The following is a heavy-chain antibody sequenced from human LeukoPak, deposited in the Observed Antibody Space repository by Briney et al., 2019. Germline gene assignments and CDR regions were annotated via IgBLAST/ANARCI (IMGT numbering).Heavy chain of an antibody. J-gene: IGHJ6*03. D-gene: IGHD3-3*01. CDR2: MNPNSGNT. CDR3: ARGNGASYYDFWSGYYFAPYYYYMDV. Sequence: GASVKVSCKASGYTFTSYDISWVRQATGQGLEWMGWMNPNSGNTGYAQKFQGRVTMTRNTSISTAYMELSSLRSEDTAVYYCARGNGASYYDFWSGYYFAPYYYYMDVWGKGTTVTVSS. CDR1: GYTFTSYD. V-gene: IGHV1-8*01.